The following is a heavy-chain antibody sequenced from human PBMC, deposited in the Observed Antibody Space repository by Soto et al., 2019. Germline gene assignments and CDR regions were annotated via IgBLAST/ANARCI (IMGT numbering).Heavy chain of an antibody. CDR1: GFTFSTYN. Sequence: GGSLRLSCAASGFTFSTYNMNWVRQAPGKGLEWVSSISSSSSYIYYADSVKGRFTISRDNAMNSLYLQMNSLRAEDTAVYYCARVDGSTSWYGYWGQGTLVTVSS. D-gene: IGHD2-2*01. CDR2: ISSSSSYI. V-gene: IGHV3-21*01. CDR3: ARVDGSTSWYGY. J-gene: IGHJ4*02.